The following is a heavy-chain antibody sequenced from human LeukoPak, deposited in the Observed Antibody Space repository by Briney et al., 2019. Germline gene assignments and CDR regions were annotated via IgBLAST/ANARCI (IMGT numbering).Heavy chain of an antibody. D-gene: IGHD5-12*01. CDR3: ARGGHIYCFDY. CDR2: IYYSGNT. Sequence: PSETLSLTCTVSGGSISSGDYYWSWIRQPPGKGLEWIGYIYYSGNTYCNPSLKSRVTISVDTSKNQFSLKLSSVTAADTAVYYCARGGHIYCFDYWGQGTPVTVSS. J-gene: IGHJ4*02. V-gene: IGHV4-30-4*01. CDR1: GGSISSGDYY.